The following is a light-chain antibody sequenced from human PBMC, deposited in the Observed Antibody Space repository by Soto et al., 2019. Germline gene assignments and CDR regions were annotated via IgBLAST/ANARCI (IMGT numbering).Light chain of an antibody. CDR3: QNYGASPVVYT. J-gene: IGKJ2*01. CDR1: RSVSSAD. CDR2: GAS. Sequence: EIVLTQSPGTLSLSPGERATLSCRASRSVSSADLVWYQHKPGQAPRLLIYGASNRATGIPDRFSGGGSGTDFTLTLNSLEPEDFAVYYCQNYGASPVVYTFGQGTKLEI. V-gene: IGKV3-20*01.